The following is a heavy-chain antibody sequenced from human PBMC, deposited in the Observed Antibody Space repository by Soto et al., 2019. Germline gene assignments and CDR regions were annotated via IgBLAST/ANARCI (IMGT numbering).Heavy chain of an antibody. V-gene: IGHV4-39*01. D-gene: IGHD3-16*01. J-gene: IGHJ4*02. CDR1: GDSIASSDYY. CDR2: VSYTGAS. CDR3: VGLLFV. Sequence: ASETLSLTCTVSGDSIASSDYYWGWIRQPPGKGLAWIGSVSYTGASYYSPSLKSRISISLDTSKNQFSLRLSSVTAADTAVYYCVGLLFVWGQGTPVTVSS.